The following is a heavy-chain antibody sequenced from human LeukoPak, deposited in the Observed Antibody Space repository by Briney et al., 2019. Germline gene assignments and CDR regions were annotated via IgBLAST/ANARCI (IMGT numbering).Heavy chain of an antibody. Sequence: ASVKVSCKASGYTFTGYYMHWVRQAPGQGLEWMGWINPNSGGTNYAQKFQGWVTMTRDTSISTAYMELSRLRSDDTAVYYCARASKYSSSSFDYWGQGTPVTVSS. CDR1: GYTFTGYY. CDR2: INPNSGGT. V-gene: IGHV1-2*04. J-gene: IGHJ4*02. D-gene: IGHD6-6*01. CDR3: ARASKYSSSSFDY.